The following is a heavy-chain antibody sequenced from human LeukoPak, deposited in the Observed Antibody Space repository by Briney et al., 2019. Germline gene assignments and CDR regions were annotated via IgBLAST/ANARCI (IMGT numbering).Heavy chain of an antibody. D-gene: IGHD5-18*01. V-gene: IGHV1-69*06. CDR1: GGTFSSYA. CDR3: ARSYPSGYSYGYGSYGMDV. J-gene: IGHJ6*04. Sequence: GASVKVSCKASGGTFSSYAISWVRQAPGQGLEWMGGTIPIFGTANYAQKFQGRVTITADKSTSTAYMELSSLRSEDTAVYYCARSYPSGYSYGYGSYGMDVWGKGTTVTVSS. CDR2: TIPIFGTA.